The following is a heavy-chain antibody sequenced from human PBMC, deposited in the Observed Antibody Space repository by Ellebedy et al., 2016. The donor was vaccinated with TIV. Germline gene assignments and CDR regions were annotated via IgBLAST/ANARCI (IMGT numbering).Heavy chain of an antibody. CDR1: GFTFSSYS. CDR3: ARDPPLGEQWLNYGMDV. CDR2: IKQDGSEK. J-gene: IGHJ6*02. V-gene: IGHV3-7*01. D-gene: IGHD6-19*01. Sequence: GESLKISCAASGFTFSSYSMNWVRQAPGKGLEWVANIKQDGSEKYYVDSVKGRFAISRDNAKNSLYLQMNSLRAEDTAVYYCARDPPLGEQWLNYGMDVWGQGTTVTVSS.